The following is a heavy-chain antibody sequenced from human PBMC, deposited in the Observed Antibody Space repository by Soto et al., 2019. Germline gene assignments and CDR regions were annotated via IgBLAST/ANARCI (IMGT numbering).Heavy chain of an antibody. Sequence: QVQLVQSGAEVKKPGASVKVSCKASGYTFTSYGISWVRQAPGQGLEWMGWISAYNGNTNYAQKLQGRVTMTTDTYTSTAYMELRRLRSDDTVVYYCGRVLVSSSWGYWYFDLWGRGTLVTVSS. D-gene: IGHD6-13*01. V-gene: IGHV1-18*01. J-gene: IGHJ2*01. CDR3: GRVLVSSSWGYWYFDL. CDR1: GYTFTSYG. CDR2: ISAYNGNT.